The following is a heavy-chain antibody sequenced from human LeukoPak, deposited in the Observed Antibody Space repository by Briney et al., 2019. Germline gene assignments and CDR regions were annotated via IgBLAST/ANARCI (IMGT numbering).Heavy chain of an antibody. CDR2: IYTSEST. J-gene: IGHJ3*01. CDR3: ARGGIDVVGAKGAFDL. CDR1: GGSLSNYY. D-gene: IGHD1-26*01. Sequence: PSDTLSLTCTVSGGSLSNYYWSWIRQPAGKGLEWIGRIYTSESTNYNPSLKSRVTMSVDTSKNQFSLNLSSVTAADTAVYYCARGGIDVVGAKGAFDLWGQGTMVTVSS. V-gene: IGHV4-4*07.